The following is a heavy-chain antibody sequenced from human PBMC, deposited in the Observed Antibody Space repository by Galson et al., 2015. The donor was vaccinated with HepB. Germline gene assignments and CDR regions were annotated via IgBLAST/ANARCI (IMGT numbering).Heavy chain of an antibody. CDR2: IIPMSGST. Sequence: SVKVSCKASGDTFNQYSINWVRQAPGQGLEWMGGIIPMSGSTNYAHKFRGRITITADTSTATVNMDLTSLRSEDTAVYYCAGHASRSWFAIWWDSWGQGTLVTVSS. D-gene: IGHD5-12*01. CDR1: GDTFNQYS. CDR3: AGHASRSWFAIWWDS. V-gene: IGHV1-69*06. J-gene: IGHJ4*02.